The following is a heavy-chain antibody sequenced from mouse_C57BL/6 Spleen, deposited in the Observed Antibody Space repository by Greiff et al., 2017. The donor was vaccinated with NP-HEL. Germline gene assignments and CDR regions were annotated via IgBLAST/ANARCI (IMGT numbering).Heavy chain of an antibody. Sequence: QVQLQQSGAELVKPGASVKISCKASGYAFSSYWMNWVKQRPGKGLEWIGQIYPGDGDTNYNGKFKGKATLTADKSSSTAYMQLSSLTSEDSAVYFCAGVRNGYYAMDYWGQGTSVTVSS. CDR2: IYPGDGDT. CDR3: AGVRNGYYAMDY. CDR1: GYAFSSYW. V-gene: IGHV1-80*01. J-gene: IGHJ4*01.